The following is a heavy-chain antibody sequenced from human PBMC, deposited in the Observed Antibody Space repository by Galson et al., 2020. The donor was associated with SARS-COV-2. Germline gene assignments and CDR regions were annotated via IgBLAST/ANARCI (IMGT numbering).Heavy chain of an antibody. CDR1: GGTFSSYT. V-gene: IGHV1-69*04. J-gene: IGHJ6*02. CDR3: ARDWTKAGYSSGWQLGGDYYYGMDV. D-gene: IGHD6-19*01. CDR2: IIPILGIA. Sequence: SVKVSCKASGGTFSSYTISWVRQAPGQGLEWMGRIIPILGIANYAQKFQGRVTITADKSTSTAYMELSSLRSEDTAVYYCARDWTKAGYSSGWQLGGDYYYGMDVWGQGTTVTVSS.